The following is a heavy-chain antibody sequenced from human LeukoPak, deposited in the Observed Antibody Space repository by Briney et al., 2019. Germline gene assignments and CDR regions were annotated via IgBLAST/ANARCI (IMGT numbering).Heavy chain of an antibody. CDR3: ARDQRGYSYGTYGYYYYIDV. D-gene: IGHD5-18*01. J-gene: IGHJ6*03. Sequence: SDTLSLTCTVSGGSIRSYYWSWIRQPPGTGLEWMGYIYYNGSTNYNTSLKSRVTISVDTSKNHFSLKLSSVTAADTAVYYCARDQRGYSYGTYGYYYYIDVWGKGTTVTVSS. CDR2: IYYNGST. V-gene: IGHV4-59*01. CDR1: GGSIRSYY.